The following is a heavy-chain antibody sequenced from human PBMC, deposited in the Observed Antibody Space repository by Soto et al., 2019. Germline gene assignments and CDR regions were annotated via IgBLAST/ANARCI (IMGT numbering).Heavy chain of an antibody. Sequence: LRLSCAASGFTFSSYGMHWVRQAPGKGLEWVAVISYDGSNKYYADSVKGRFTISRDNSKNTLYLQMNSLRAEDTAVYYCAKAISITGTTIGHWGQGTLVTVSS. D-gene: IGHD1-7*01. CDR1: GFTFSSYG. J-gene: IGHJ4*02. CDR2: ISYDGSNK. CDR3: AKAISITGTTIGH. V-gene: IGHV3-30*18.